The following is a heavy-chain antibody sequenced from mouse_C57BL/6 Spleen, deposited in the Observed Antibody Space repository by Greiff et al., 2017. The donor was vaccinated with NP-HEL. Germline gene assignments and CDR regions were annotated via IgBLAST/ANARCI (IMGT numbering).Heavy chain of an antibody. CDR2: IDPSDSET. CDR1: GYTFTSYW. D-gene: IGHD2-4*01. CDR3: ARGDDYDGFDY. Sequence: QVQLQQPGAELVRPGSSVKLSCKASGYTFTSYWIHWVKQRPIQGLEWIGNIDPSDSETHYNQKFKDKATLTVDKSSSTAYMQLSSLTSEDSSVSYCARGDDYDGFDYWGQGTTLTVSS. V-gene: IGHV1-52*01. J-gene: IGHJ2*01.